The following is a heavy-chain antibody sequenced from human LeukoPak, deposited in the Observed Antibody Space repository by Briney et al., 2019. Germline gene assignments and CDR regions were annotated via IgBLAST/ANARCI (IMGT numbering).Heavy chain of an antibody. V-gene: IGHV3-30*18. J-gene: IGHJ4*02. CDR2: ISFDGTNK. D-gene: IGHD1-26*01. CDR3: AKDRSGSYGGFFDY. CDR1: TFTFRSYG. Sequence: GGSLRLSCAASTFTFRSYGIHWVRQAPGKGLEWAAVISFDGTNKYYADSVKGRFTISRDNSKNTLYLQMNSLRAEDTAVYYCAKDRSGSYGGFFDYWGQGTLVTVSS.